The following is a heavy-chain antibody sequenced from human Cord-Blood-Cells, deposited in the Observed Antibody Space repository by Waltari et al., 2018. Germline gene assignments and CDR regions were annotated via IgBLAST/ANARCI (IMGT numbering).Heavy chain of an antibody. V-gene: IGHV4-59*08. CDR2: IYYSGST. CDR1: GGSISSYY. J-gene: IGHJ5*02. CDR3: ARRTYYYDSSGYYWFDP. Sequence: QVQLQESGPGLVTPSETLSLTCTVSGGSISSYYWSWIRPPPGKGLEWIGYIYYSGSTNYNPSLKSRVTISVDTSKNQFSLKLSSVTAADTAVYYCARRTYYYDSSGYYWFDPWGQGTLVTVSS. D-gene: IGHD3-22*01.